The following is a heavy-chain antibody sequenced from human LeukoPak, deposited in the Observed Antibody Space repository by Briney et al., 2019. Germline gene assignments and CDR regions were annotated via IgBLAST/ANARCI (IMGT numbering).Heavy chain of an antibody. CDR2: IDRRSETM. CDR1: GFTFSSYS. V-gene: IGHV3-48*01. CDR3: ARDFTSGLYPFDY. D-gene: IGHD2-8*01. Sequence: GGSLRLSCATSGFTFSSYSFDWVCQAPGKGLEWVSYIDRRSETMYYARSVRGRFTISRDNAKNSLYLQMDSLGVEDTAVYYCARDFTSGLYPFDYWGPGTLVTVSS. J-gene: IGHJ4*02.